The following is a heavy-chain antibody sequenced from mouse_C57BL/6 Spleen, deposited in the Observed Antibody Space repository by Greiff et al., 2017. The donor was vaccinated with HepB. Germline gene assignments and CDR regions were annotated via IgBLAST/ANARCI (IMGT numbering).Heavy chain of an antibody. V-gene: IGHV1-39*01. J-gene: IGHJ2*01. D-gene: IGHD1-1*01. CDR3: ARSATVVATNYFDY. CDR1: GYSFTDYN. Sequence: EVQLQQSGPELVKPGASVKISCKASGYSFTDYNMNWVKQSNGKSLEWIGVINPNYGTTSYNQKFKGKATLTVDQSSSTAYMQLNSLTSEDAAVYYCARSATVVATNYFDYWGQGTTLTVSS. CDR2: INPNYGTT.